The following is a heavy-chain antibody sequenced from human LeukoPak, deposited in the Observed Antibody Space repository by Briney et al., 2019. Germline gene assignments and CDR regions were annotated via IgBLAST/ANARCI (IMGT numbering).Heavy chain of an antibody. Sequence: GGSLRLSCAASGFTFSTYWMHWVRQAPGKGLVWVSRINTDGSSTSYADSVKGRFTISRDNAKNTLYLQMNSLRAEDTAVYYCASLRGYSYGPLDYWGQGTLVTVSS. J-gene: IGHJ4*02. D-gene: IGHD5-18*01. CDR2: INTDGSST. CDR3: ASLRGYSYGPLDY. V-gene: IGHV3-74*01. CDR1: GFTFSTYW.